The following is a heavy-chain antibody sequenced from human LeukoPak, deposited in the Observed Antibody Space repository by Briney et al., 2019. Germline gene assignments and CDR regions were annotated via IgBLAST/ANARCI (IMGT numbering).Heavy chain of an antibody. Sequence: ASVKVSCKASGYTFTSYAISWVRQAPGQGLEWMGGIIPIFGTANYAQKFQGRVTITADESTSTAYMELSSLRSEDTAVYYCAAIEGLYCSGGSCYGSYWGQGTLVTVSS. CDR2: IIPIFGTA. CDR1: GYTFTSYA. CDR3: AAIEGLYCSGGSCYGSY. J-gene: IGHJ4*02. V-gene: IGHV1-69*13. D-gene: IGHD2-15*01.